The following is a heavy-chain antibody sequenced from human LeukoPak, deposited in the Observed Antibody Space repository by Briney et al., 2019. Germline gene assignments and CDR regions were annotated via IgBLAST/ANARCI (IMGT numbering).Heavy chain of an antibody. CDR3: ARRNYDSGWVIEY. Sequence: SETLCLTCAVYSGSFSGYDWSWIRQPPGKGLEWMGEINHRGNTNYNPAFMTRVTISVDTSKNQFSLKLSSVTAADTAVYYCARRNYDSGWVIEYWGQGNLVTVSS. D-gene: IGHD3-22*01. CDR2: INHRGNT. CDR1: SGSFSGYD. V-gene: IGHV4-34*01. J-gene: IGHJ4*01.